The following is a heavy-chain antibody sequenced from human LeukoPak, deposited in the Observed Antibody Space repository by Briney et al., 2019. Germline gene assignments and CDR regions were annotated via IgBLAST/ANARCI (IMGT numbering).Heavy chain of an antibody. CDR3: AKDRLPPIAAAGTGWFDP. Sequence: PGGSLRLSCAASGFTFSSYSMNWVRQAPGKGLEWVSSISSSSSYIYYADSVKGRFTISRDNSKNTLYLQMNSLRAEDTAVYYCAKDRLPPIAAAGTGWFDPWGQGTLVTVSS. V-gene: IGHV3-21*01. CDR1: GFTFSSYS. D-gene: IGHD6-13*01. CDR2: ISSSSSYI. J-gene: IGHJ5*02.